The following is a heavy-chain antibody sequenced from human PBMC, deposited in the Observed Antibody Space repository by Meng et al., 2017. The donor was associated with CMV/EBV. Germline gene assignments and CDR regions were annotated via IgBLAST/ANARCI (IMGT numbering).Heavy chain of an antibody. D-gene: IGHD6-13*01. CDR3: ASGPAGTEGWFDP. J-gene: IGHJ5*02. V-gene: IGHV1-69*05. CDR2: IIPIFGTA. Sequence: SVKVSCKASGGTFSSYAISWVRQAPGQGLEWMGGIIPIFGTANYAQKFQGRVTITTDESTSTAYMELSSLRSKDTAVYYCASGPAGTEGWFDPWGQGTLVPSPQ. CDR1: GGTFSSYA.